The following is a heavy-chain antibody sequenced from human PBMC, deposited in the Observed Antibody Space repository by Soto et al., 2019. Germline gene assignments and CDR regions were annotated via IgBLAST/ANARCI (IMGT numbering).Heavy chain of an antibody. CDR2: IRNKANSYAT. CDR3: TSHAPEDMIRK. CDR1: GFTFSGSS. D-gene: IGHD2-15*01. V-gene: IGHV3-73*02. J-gene: IGHJ4*02. Sequence: EVQLVESGGGLVQPGGSLKLSCVASGFTFSGSSMHWVRQASGKGLEWVGRIRNKANSYATAYAASVKGRFTISRDDSNNTAYLQMNSLKTEDTAVYSCTSHAPEDMIRKWGQGTLVTVSS.